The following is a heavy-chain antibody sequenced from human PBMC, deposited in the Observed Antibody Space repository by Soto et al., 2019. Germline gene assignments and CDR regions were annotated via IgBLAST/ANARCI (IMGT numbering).Heavy chain of an antibody. V-gene: IGHV3-23*01. D-gene: IGHD3-22*01. J-gene: IGHJ4*02. CDR2: ISGSGGST. CDR1: GFTFSSYA. CDR3: AKGGVNYYDSSGYW. Sequence: PGGSLRLSCAASGFTFSSYAMSWVRQAPGKGLEWVSAISGSGGSTYYADSVKGRFTISRDNSKNTLYLQMNSLRAEDTAVYYCAKGGVNYYDSSGYWWGQGNLVTVSS.